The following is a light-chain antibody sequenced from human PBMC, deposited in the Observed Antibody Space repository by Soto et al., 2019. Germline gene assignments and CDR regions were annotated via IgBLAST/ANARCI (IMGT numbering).Light chain of an antibody. V-gene: IGLV1-40*01. Sequence: QSVLTQPPSVSVAPGQRVTISCTGSSSNIGAGYDVHWYQQLPGTAPKLLIYGNSNRPSGVPDRFSGSKSGTSASLAITGLQAEDEADYYCQSYDSSLSGRYVFGTGTKVTVL. CDR3: QSYDSSLSGRYV. J-gene: IGLJ1*01. CDR1: SSNIGAGYD. CDR2: GNS.